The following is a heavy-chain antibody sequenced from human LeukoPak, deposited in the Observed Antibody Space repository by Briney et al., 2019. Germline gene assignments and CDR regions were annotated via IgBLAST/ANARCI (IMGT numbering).Heavy chain of an antibody. CDR3: ARPASDYDFWSGFYPDYYYYYMDV. D-gene: IGHD3-3*01. J-gene: IGHJ6*03. CDR2: ITIRGTYI. V-gene: IGHV3-21*01. CDR1: GFTFSSYG. Sequence: RSLRLSCAASGFTFSSYGMHWVRQAPGKGLEWVSSITIRGTYIYYADSVKGRFTISRDDAKNSLYLQMNSLRAEDTAVYYCARPASDYDFWSGFYPDYYYYYMDVWGKGTTVTVSS.